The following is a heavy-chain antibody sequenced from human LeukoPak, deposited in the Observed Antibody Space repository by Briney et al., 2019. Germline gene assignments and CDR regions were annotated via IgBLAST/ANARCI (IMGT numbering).Heavy chain of an antibody. J-gene: IGHJ4*02. Sequence: PGGSLRLSCAASGITLSSNYMSWVRQAPGKGLEWVSLIYSDGTTLYADSVKGRFTISRDTSKNRLYLHMDSLRAEDTAIYYCTKVATTPVWASDYWGQGTLVTVSS. V-gene: IGHV3-53*01. CDR1: GITLSSNY. CDR2: IYSDGTT. CDR3: TKVATTPVWASDY. D-gene: IGHD1-1*01.